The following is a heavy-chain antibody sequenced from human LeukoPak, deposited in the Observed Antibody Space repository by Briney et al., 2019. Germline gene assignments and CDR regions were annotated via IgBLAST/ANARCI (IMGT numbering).Heavy chain of an antibody. V-gene: IGHV4-34*01. D-gene: IGHD2-15*01. CDR2: INHSGST. J-gene: IGHJ5*02. Sequence: SETLSLTRAVYGGSFSGYYWSWIRQPPGKGLEWIGEINHSGSTNYNPSLKSRVTISVDTSKNQFSLKLSSVTAADTAVYYCARGGYCSGGSCYSGWFDPWGQGTLVTVSS. CDR1: GGSFSGYY. CDR3: ARGGYCSGGSCYSGWFDP.